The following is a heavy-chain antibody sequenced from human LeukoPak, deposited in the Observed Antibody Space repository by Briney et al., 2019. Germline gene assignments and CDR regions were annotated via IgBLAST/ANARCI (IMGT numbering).Heavy chain of an antibody. J-gene: IGHJ4*02. Sequence: ASVKVSCKASGYAFTRYHIHWMRQAPEQELGWMGIIIPSSGSTTYAQKFQGRVTMTRDTSTSTVYMELSSLTSDDTAVYFCARSDYNDYRGLGFWGQGTLVTVSS. D-gene: IGHD4-11*01. CDR2: IIPSSGST. CDR1: GYAFTRYH. CDR3: ARSDYNDYRGLGF. V-gene: IGHV1-46*01.